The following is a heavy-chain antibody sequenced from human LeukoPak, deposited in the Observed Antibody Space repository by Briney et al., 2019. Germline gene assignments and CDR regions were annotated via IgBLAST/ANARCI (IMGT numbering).Heavy chain of an antibody. CDR2: TNRRGDIT. Sequence: GGSLRLSCAASGYTFGDYGMSWVRQVPGKGLEWVSGTNRRGDITGYADFVKGRFTISRDNAKNSLYLQMNSLRAEDTAVYYCARGSSNVAARNNWFDPWGQGTLVTVSS. V-gene: IGHV3-20*04. CDR3: ARGSSNVAARNNWFDP. J-gene: IGHJ5*02. D-gene: IGHD6-6*01. CDR1: GYTFGDYG.